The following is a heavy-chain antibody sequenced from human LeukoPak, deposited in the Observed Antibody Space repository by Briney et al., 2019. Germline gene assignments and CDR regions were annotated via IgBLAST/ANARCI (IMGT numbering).Heavy chain of an antibody. CDR1: GGSISSYY. CDR3: AGDTWVGFYFDS. Sequence: SETLSLTCTVSGGSISSYYWSWIRQPAGKGLEWIGRIYTSGSTNYNPSLKSRVTMSVDTSKNQFSLKLSSVTASDTAVNYGAGDTWVGFYFDSWGQGPLVTVSS. CDR2: IYTSGST. V-gene: IGHV4-4*07. D-gene: IGHD1-26*01. J-gene: IGHJ4*02.